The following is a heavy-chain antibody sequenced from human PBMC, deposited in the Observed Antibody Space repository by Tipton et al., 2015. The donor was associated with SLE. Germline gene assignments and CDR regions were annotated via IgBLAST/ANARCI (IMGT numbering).Heavy chain of an antibody. CDR3: AKDPQRGGWYDY. CDR2: ISYDGSNK. V-gene: IGHV3-30*18. J-gene: IGHJ4*02. D-gene: IGHD6-19*01. Sequence: QVQLVQSGGGVVQPGRSLRLSCAASGFTFSSYGMHWVRQASGKGLEWVAVISYDGSNKYYADSVKGRFTISRDNSKNTLYLQMNSLRAEDTAVYYCAKDPQRGGWYDYWGQGTLVTVST. CDR1: GFTFSSYG.